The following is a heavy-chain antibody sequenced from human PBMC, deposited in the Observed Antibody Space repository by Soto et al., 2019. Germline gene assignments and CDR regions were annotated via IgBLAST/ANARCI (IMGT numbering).Heavy chain of an antibody. V-gene: IGHV1-69*13. Sequence: SVKVSCKASGGTFSSYAISWVRQAPGQGLEWMGGIIPIFGTANYAQKFQGRVTITADESTSTAYMELSSLRSEDTAVYYCARDRPRTSWFDPWGQGTLVTVSS. CDR3: ARDRPRTSWFDP. CDR2: IIPIFGTA. J-gene: IGHJ5*02. CDR1: GGTFSSYA. D-gene: IGHD3-3*01.